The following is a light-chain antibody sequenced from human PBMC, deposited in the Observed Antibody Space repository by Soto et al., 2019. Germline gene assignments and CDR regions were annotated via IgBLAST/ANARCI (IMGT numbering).Light chain of an antibody. CDR2: EVS. V-gene: IGLV2-14*01. CDR3: CSYAGSSNRV. Sequence: QSALTQPASVSGSPGQSITISCTGTSSDVGGYNYVSWYQQHPGKAPKLMIYEVSNRPSGVSNRFSGSKSGNTASLTISGLQAEDEADYYCCSYAGSSNRVFGGGTKLTVL. J-gene: IGLJ3*02. CDR1: SSDVGGYNY.